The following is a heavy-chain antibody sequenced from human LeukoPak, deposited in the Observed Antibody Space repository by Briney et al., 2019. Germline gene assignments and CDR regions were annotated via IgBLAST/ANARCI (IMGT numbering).Heavy chain of an antibody. Sequence: SETLSLTCTVSGGSISSYYWSWIRQPPGKGLEWIGYIYYSGSANYNPSHKSRVTISVDTSKNQFSLKLSSVTAADTAVYYCARLDYYYGSGSYAFDYWGQGTLVTVSS. D-gene: IGHD3-10*01. CDR3: ARLDYYYGSGSYAFDY. V-gene: IGHV4-59*12. CDR1: GGSISSYY. J-gene: IGHJ4*02. CDR2: IYYSGSA.